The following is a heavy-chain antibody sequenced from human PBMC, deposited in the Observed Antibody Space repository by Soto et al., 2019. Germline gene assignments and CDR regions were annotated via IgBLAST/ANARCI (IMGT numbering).Heavy chain of an antibody. V-gene: IGHV3-7*01. Sequence: GGSLRLSCAASGFTFSSSWMTWVRQAAGKGLAWVANIKEDGSEKYYVDSVKGRFTISRDNTNESLYLQMTSLRAEDTAVYYCARDPAPVGYRGLDVWGQGTTVTVS. CDR3: ARDPAPVGYRGLDV. J-gene: IGHJ6*02. D-gene: IGHD5-12*01. CDR1: GFTFSSSW. CDR2: IKEDGSEK.